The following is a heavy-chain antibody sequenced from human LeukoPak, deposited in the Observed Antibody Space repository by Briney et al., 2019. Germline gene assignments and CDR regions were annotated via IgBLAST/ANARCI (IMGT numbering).Heavy chain of an antibody. CDR3: ARSLSSSSWYKHAFDI. CDR2: IYYSGST. V-gene: IGHV4-59*08. J-gene: IGHJ3*02. Sequence: SETLSLTCIVSGGSISSYYWSWIRQPPGKGLEYIGYIYYSGSTNYNPSLKSRVTISVDTSKNQFSLKLSSVTAADTAVYYCARSLSSSSWYKHAFDIWGQGTMVTVSS. D-gene: IGHD6-13*01. CDR1: GGSISSYY.